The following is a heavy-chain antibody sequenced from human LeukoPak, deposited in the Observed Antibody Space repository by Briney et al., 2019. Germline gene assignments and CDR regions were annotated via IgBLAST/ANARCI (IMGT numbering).Heavy chain of an antibody. CDR3: AKRGVVIRVILVGFHKEAYYFDS. Sequence: GGSLRLSCAVSGITLSNYGMSWVRQAPGKGREWVAGISDSGGRTNYADSVKGRFTISRDHPKNTLYLQMNSLRAEDTAVYFCAKRGVVIRVILVGFHKEAYYFDSWGQGALVTVSS. CDR2: ISDSGGRT. J-gene: IGHJ4*02. D-gene: IGHD3-22*01. CDR1: GITLSNYG. V-gene: IGHV3-23*01.